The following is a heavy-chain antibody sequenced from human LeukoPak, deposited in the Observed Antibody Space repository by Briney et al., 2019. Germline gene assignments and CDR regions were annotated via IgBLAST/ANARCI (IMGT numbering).Heavy chain of an antibody. V-gene: IGHV1-18*01. J-gene: IGHJ5*02. CDR1: GYAFTSYG. D-gene: IGHD2-2*01. CDR2: ISAYNGNT. CDR3: ARVLDCSSTSCYSAWFDP. Sequence: ASVKVSCTASGYAFTSYGISWVRQAPGQGLEWMGWISAYNGNTNYAQKLQGRVTMTTDTSTSTAYMELRSLRSDDTAVYYCARVLDCSSTSCYSAWFDPWGQGTLVTVSS.